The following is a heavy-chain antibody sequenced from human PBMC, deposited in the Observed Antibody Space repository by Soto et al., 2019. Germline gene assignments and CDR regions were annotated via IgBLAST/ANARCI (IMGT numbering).Heavy chain of an antibody. D-gene: IGHD2-15*01. Sequence: SETLSLTCAVYGGSFSSYYWSWIRQPPGKGLEWIGEINHSGSTNYNPSLKSRVTISVDTSKNQFSLKLSSVTAADTAVYYCARRKGGSYYYYYGMDVWGQGTTVTVSS. CDR3: ARRKGGSYYYYYGMDV. V-gene: IGHV4-34*01. CDR1: GGSFSSYY. CDR2: INHSGST. J-gene: IGHJ6*02.